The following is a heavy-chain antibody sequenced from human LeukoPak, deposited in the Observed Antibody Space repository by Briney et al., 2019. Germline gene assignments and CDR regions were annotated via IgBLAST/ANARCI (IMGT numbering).Heavy chain of an antibody. CDR2: IYYSGTT. V-gene: IGHV4-59*01. Sequence: SETLSLTCTVSGGSISSYYWSWIRQPPGKGLEWIGYIYYSGTTNYNPSLKSRVTISVDTSKNQFSLKLSSVTAADTAVYYCARGGYIAAAQYGYWGQGTLVTVSS. CDR1: GGSISSYY. J-gene: IGHJ4*02. D-gene: IGHD6-13*01. CDR3: ARGGYIAAAQYGY.